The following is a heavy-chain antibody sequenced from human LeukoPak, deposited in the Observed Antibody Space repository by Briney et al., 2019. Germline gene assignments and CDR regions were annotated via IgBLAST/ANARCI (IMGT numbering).Heavy chain of an antibody. CDR3: ARGRGGITTY. Sequence: SETLSLTCTVSGGSDSISSFYWSWIRQPPGKGLELIGYIYASGSTNYNPSLRSRVSISFDTSKNQFSLKLSSVTAADTALYYCARGRGGITTYWGQGTLVTVSS. V-gene: IGHV4-4*09. D-gene: IGHD3-16*01. CDR1: GGSDSISSFY. CDR2: IYASGST. J-gene: IGHJ4*02.